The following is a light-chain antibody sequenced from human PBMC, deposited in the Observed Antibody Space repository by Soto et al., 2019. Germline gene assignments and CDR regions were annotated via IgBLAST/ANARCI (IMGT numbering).Light chain of an antibody. CDR3: SSHTTYSTRI. CDR2: EIS. Sequence: QSALTQPASVSGSPGQSIAISCTGTSSDIGSYNYVSWYQQHPGKAPKLKIHEISKRPSGIYEHYSGSKSGNTASLTISGLQADDEADYYCSSHTTYSTRIFGTGTKVTVL. V-gene: IGLV2-14*01. J-gene: IGLJ1*01. CDR1: SSDIGSYNY.